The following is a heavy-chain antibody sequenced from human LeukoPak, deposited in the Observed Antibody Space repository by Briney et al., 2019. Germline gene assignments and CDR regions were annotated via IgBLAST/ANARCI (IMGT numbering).Heavy chain of an antibody. D-gene: IGHD6-13*01. CDR3: AKTKYSSSWYYFDY. CDR1: GFSFSSYT. Sequence: GGSLRLSCSASGFSFSSYTMTWVRQAPGKGPEWVSIISGGGDTTFYTDSVKGRFTISRDNSKNTLYLQMNSLRAEDTAVYYCAKTKYSSSWYYFDYWGQGTLVTVSS. J-gene: IGHJ4*02. V-gene: IGHV3-23*01. CDR2: ISGGGDTT.